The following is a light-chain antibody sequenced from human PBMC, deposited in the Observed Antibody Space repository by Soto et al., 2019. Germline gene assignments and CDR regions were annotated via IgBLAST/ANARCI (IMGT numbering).Light chain of an antibody. Sequence: QSVLTQPPSASGTPGQTVTISCSGSSSNIGGNTVNWYQQLPGTAPKLLIYSNSQRPSGVPDRFSGSKPGTSASLAISGLQSADEADYYCAAWDGSLNGVVFGGGTKLTVL. J-gene: IGLJ2*01. CDR2: SNS. V-gene: IGLV1-44*01. CDR3: AAWDGSLNGVV. CDR1: SSNIGGNT.